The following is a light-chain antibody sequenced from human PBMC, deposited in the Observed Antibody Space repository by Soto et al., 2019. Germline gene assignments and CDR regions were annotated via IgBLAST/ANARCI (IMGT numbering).Light chain of an antibody. V-gene: IGKV3-15*01. CDR3: QQYKNWPPYT. CDR1: QSVSAN. CDR2: GAS. Sequence: EIVMTQSPATLSVSPGERATLSCRASQSVSANLAWYQQKPDQAPRLLISGASTRATGIPARFSGSGSGTEFTLTISSLQSEDFAVDYCQQYKNWPPYTFGQGTKLEIK. J-gene: IGKJ2*01.